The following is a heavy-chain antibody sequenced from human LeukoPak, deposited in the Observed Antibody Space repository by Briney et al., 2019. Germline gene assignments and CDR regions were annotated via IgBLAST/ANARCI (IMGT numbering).Heavy chain of an antibody. J-gene: IGHJ3*01. CDR3: ARAFGPFDF. CDR2: IWYDGSIK. D-gene: IGHD3-16*01. Sequence: PGRSLRLSCAASGFTFSTYGMHWVRQAPGKGLEWVAVIWYDGSIKYYADSVKGRFTISRDNSKNTLYLQMNSLRAEDTSVYYCARAFGPFDFWGPGTIVIVSS. CDR1: GFTFSTYG. V-gene: IGHV3-33*01.